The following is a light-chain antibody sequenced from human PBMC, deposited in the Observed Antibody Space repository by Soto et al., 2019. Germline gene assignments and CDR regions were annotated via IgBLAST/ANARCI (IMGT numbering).Light chain of an antibody. Sequence: QSALTQPASVSGSPGQSITLSCTGTSSDVGSYNLVSWYQQYPGKAPKLMIYEVSKRPSGVSNRFSGSKSGNTASLTISGLQAEDEADYYCCSYAGSLALMEFGGGTKVTVL. CDR1: SSDVGSYNL. CDR3: CSYAGSLALME. CDR2: EVS. J-gene: IGLJ2*01. V-gene: IGLV2-23*02.